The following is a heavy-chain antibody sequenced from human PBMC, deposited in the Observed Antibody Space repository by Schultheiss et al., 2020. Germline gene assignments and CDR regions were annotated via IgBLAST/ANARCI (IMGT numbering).Heavy chain of an antibody. V-gene: IGHV4-39*07. Sequence: SETLSLTCTVSGGSISSSRYYWGWIRQSPGKGLEWIGEINQSGSTYYNPSLKSRVTISVDKSKNQFSLKLSSVTAADTAVYYCASNSRDWISGSYYYYGMDVWGQGTTVTVSS. J-gene: IGHJ6*02. CDR1: GGSISSSRYY. CDR3: ASNSRDWISGSYYYYGMDV. D-gene: IGHD2-21*01. CDR2: INQSGST.